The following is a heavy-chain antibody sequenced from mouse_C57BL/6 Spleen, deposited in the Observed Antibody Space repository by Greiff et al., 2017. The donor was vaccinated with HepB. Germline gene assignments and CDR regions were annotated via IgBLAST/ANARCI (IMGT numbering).Heavy chain of an antibody. CDR3: ARQAYYYGSSYYFDY. CDR1: GYTFTSYW. J-gene: IGHJ2*01. D-gene: IGHD1-1*01. CDR2: IDPSDSET. Sequence: VQLQQPGAELVRPGSSVKLSCKASGYTFTSYWMHWVKQRPIQGLEWIGNIDPSDSETHYNQKFKDKATLTVDKSSSTAYMQLSSLTSDDSAVYYCARQAYYYGSSYYFDYWGQGTTLTVSS. V-gene: IGHV1-52*01.